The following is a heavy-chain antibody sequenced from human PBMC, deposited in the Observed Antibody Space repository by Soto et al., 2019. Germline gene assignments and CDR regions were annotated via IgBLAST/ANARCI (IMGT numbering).Heavy chain of an antibody. CDR1: GGSFTSNNW. J-gene: IGHJ4*02. D-gene: IGHD1-7*01. V-gene: IGHV4-4*02. CDR2: IYRTGGT. Sequence: SETLSLTCAVSGGSFTSNNWWTWVRQPPGQGLEWIGEIYRTGGTNYNPSLKSRVTISRDKSENQSSLKVTSLTAADTAVYYCASRDPGTSVDYWGQGTLVTVSS. CDR3: ASRDPGTSVDY.